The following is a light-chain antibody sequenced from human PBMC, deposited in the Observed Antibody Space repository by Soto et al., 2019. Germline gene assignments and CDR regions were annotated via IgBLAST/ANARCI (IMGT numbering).Light chain of an antibody. CDR2: AAS. Sequence: DIQMTQSPSSLSASVGDRVTITCRASQSISRYLNWYQQKLGKAPKLLIYAASSLQSGVPSRFNGSGSGTDFTVTISSLQPEDFATYYCQQSFSTPYTFGQGTNLEIK. J-gene: IGKJ2*01. CDR1: QSISRY. CDR3: QQSFSTPYT. V-gene: IGKV1-39*01.